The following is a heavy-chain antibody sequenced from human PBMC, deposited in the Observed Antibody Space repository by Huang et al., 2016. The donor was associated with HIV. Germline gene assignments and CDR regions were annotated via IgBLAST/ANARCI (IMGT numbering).Heavy chain of an antibody. CDR2: LDPEDGER. CDR1: GYTLTELS. J-gene: IGHJ3*02. D-gene: IGHD3-9*01. Sequence: QVQLVQSGAEVKKPGASVKVSCTVYGYTLTELSMHWVRQAPGKGLEWMGRLDPEDGERVYSQKVQGRLSMTEDTSTEIAYMELSNLRYDDTALYYCARETIDILTGYSIAFDIWGQGTMVTVSS. V-gene: IGHV1-24*01. CDR3: ARETIDILTGYSIAFDI.